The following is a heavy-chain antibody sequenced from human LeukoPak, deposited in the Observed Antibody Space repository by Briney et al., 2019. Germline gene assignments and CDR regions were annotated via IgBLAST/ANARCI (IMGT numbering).Heavy chain of an antibody. CDR2: ISDSGGST. D-gene: IGHD6-13*01. CDR1: GFTFSSYA. V-gene: IGHV3-23*01. CDR3: AKRGTYSSSGDY. Sequence: GSLRLSCAASGFTFSSYAMSWVRQAPGKGLEWVSTISDSGGSTYYADSVKGRFTISRDNSKNTLYLQMNSLRAEDTAVYYCAKRGTYSSSGDYWGQGTLVTVSS. J-gene: IGHJ4*02.